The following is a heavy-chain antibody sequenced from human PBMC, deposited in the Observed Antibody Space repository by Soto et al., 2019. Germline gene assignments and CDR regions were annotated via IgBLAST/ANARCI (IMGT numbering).Heavy chain of an antibody. J-gene: IGHJ1*01. CDR2: ISTYNGDT. D-gene: IGHD2-8*01. CDR3: ARRVLYCTCGFHRYF. Sequence: SVNGSCKASGYIFTSFGISWVRQAPGQGLEWMGWISTYNGDTNYAQKFQDRVTMTTGTSTNTAYMDLRSLRSDDTAVYYCARRVLYCTCGFHRYF. CDR1: GYIFTSFG. V-gene: IGHV1-18*01.